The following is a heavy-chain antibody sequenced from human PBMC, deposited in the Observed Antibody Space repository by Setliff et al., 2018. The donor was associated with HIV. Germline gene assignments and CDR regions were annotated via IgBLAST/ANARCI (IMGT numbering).Heavy chain of an antibody. Sequence: SETLSLTCAVYGGSLSSSYWTWIRQAPGKGLEWIGEINHSGTANYNPSLKSRVTMSLNRSKRQFSLKLTSLTAADTAVYYCAGLSDFLDYWGLGNLVTVSS. CDR3: AGLSDFLDY. J-gene: IGHJ4*02. CDR1: GGSLSSSY. V-gene: IGHV4-34*01. CDR2: INHSGTA. D-gene: IGHD2-21*01.